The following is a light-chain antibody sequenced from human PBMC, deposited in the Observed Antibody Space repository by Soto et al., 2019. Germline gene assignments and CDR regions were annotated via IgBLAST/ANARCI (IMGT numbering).Light chain of an antibody. CDR2: SAS. V-gene: IGKV1-39*01. Sequence: DIQMTQSPSSLSASIGDRVIITCRASQSISNFLNWYQQQPGKAPKLLIYSASSLQGGVPSRFSGSESGTEFTLTISSLQPDDFATYYCQQSYSSPFNFGQGTKLEIK. CDR1: QSISNF. J-gene: IGKJ2*01. CDR3: QQSYSSPFN.